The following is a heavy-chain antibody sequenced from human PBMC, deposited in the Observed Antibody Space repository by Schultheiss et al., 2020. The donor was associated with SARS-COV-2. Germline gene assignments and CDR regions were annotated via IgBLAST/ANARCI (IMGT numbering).Heavy chain of an antibody. CDR2: IIPIFGTA. V-gene: IGHV1-69*06. J-gene: IGHJ4*02. CDR3: ARDLAGEGYWGATRGLFDY. D-gene: IGHD1-26*01. Sequence: KISCKASGDTFSNYGISWVRQAPGQGLEWMGGIIPIFGTANYAQKFQGRVTITADKSTSTAYMELSSLRSEDTAVYYCARDLAGEGYWGATRGLFDYWGQGTLVTVSS. CDR1: GDTFSNYG.